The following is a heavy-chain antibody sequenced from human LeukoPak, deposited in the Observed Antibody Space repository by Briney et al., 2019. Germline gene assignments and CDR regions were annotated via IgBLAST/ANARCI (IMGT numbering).Heavy chain of an antibody. Sequence: GGSLRLSCAASGFTFSNYAMSWVRQAPGKGLEWVSAISETAGSTYYADSVKGRFTISRDNSKNTLYLQMNSLRAEDTAVYYCAKDNDAYCGSDCYSGVDYWGQGTLVTVSS. D-gene: IGHD2-21*01. CDR3: AKDNDAYCGSDCYSGVDY. V-gene: IGHV3-23*01. CDR1: GFTFSNYA. CDR2: ISETAGST. J-gene: IGHJ4*02.